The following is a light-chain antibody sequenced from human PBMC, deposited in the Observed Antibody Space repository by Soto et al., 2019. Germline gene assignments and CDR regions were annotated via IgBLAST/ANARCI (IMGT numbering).Light chain of an antibody. V-gene: IGLV1-44*01. Sequence: QSVLTQPPSVSGTPGQRVIISCSGSSSNIGSNTANWYQQLPGMAPRLLIHSNDQRPSGVPDRFSGSKSGTSASLAISGLQSDDEADYYCAAWDDSLIGYYVFGTGTKLTVL. CDR1: SSNIGSNT. CDR2: SND. J-gene: IGLJ1*01. CDR3: AAWDDSLIGYYV.